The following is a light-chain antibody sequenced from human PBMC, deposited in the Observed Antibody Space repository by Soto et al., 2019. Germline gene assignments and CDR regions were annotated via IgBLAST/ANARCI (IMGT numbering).Light chain of an antibody. CDR3: QQGSNWP. CDR1: QSVSSY. V-gene: IGKV3-11*01. Sequence: EIVLTQSPATLSLSPGERATLSCRASQSVSSYLAWYQQKPGQAPRLLIYDASNRATGLPARFSGSGSGTDFNLTISGLEPEDFAGYYSQQGSNWPFGGGTNVEIK. CDR2: DAS. J-gene: IGKJ4*01.